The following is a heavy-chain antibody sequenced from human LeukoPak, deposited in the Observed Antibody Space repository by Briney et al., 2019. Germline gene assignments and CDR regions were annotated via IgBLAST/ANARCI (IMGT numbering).Heavy chain of an antibody. D-gene: IGHD3-10*01. CDR3: SGFGEFLDVFDI. CDR2: ISSSGSTI. V-gene: IGHV3-11*01. Sequence: GGSLRLSCAASGFTFSDYYMSWIRQAPGKGLEWVSYISSSGSTIYYADSVKGRFIISRDNAKNSLYLQMNSLRAEDTAVYYCSGFGEFLDVFDIWGQGTMVTVSS. J-gene: IGHJ3*02. CDR1: GFTFSDYY.